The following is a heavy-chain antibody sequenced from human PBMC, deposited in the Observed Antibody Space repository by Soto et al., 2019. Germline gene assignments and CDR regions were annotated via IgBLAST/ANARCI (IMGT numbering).Heavy chain of an antibody. CDR3: ARARQRDTGRGLDV. Sequence: SETLSLTCTISGDSINNYFWNWIRQPPGKGLEWIGYISYSGSTSYNPSLQSRVTISSGTSKNQFSLQLSSVTAADTAVYFCARARQRDTGRGLDVWGQGTPVTVSS. V-gene: IGHV4-59*01. D-gene: IGHD5-18*01. CDR2: ISYSGST. J-gene: IGHJ6*02. CDR1: GDSINNYF.